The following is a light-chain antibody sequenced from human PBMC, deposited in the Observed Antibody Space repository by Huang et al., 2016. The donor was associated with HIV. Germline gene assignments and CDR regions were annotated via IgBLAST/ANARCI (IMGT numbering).Light chain of an antibody. Sequence: DILLTQSPSSLSASVGDRVTITCRASQNINTYLNWYQQKPGKAPNLLSHSASTLQTGVPSSFSGSGSGTDFTLTVNSLQPEDSATYYCQQGYSALITFGQGTRL. CDR1: QNINTY. J-gene: IGKJ5*01. CDR3: QQGYSALIT. V-gene: IGKV1-39*01. CDR2: SAS.